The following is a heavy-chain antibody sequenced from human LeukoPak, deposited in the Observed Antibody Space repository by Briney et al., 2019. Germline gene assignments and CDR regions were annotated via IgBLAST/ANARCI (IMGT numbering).Heavy chain of an antibody. Sequence: TGGSLRLSCAASGFTFSDYYMSWIRQAPGKGLQCISYITTSGSTIYYADSVKGRFTLSRDNTKNSLYLQMNNLRVEDTAVYYCARRGGDEGSFDRWGQGTLVTVSS. CDR3: ARRGGDEGSFDR. V-gene: IGHV3-11*01. D-gene: IGHD3-10*01. CDR2: ITTSGSTI. J-gene: IGHJ4*02. CDR1: GFTFSDYY.